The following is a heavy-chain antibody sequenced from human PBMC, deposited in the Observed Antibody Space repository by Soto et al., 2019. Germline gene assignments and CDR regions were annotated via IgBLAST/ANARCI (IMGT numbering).Heavy chain of an antibody. D-gene: IGHD2-15*01. J-gene: IGHJ6*03. Sequence: GGSLRLSCAASGFSFSDYGLSWVRQAPGQGLEWVSTITNSGDNTYYADSVKGRITVSRDNSKNTLYLQMSSLSAEDTAVYYCAKGGNTNNNFYYYMDVWGKGTAVTVSS. CDR2: ITNSGDNT. CDR3: AKGGNTNNNFYYYMDV. V-gene: IGHV3-23*01. CDR1: GFSFSDYG.